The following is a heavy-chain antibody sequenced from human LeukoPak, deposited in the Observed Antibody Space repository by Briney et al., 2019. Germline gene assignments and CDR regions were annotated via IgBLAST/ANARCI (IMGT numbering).Heavy chain of an antibody. D-gene: IGHD1-14*01. CDR1: GGSISSGGYS. CDR3: ARVLTGLSGSFWFDP. Sequence: SETLSLTCAVSGGSISSGGYSWRWIRQPPGKGLEWIGYIYYSGSTNYNPSLKSRVTISVDTSKNQFSLKLSSVTAADTAVYYCARVLTGLSGSFWFDPWGQGTLVTVSS. V-gene: IGHV4-61*08. CDR2: IYYSGST. J-gene: IGHJ5*02.